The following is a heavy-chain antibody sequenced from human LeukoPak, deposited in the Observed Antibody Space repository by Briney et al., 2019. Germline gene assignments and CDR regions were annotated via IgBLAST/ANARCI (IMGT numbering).Heavy chain of an antibody. CDR2: IKDAGNDT. D-gene: IGHD3-16*01. J-gene: IGHJ4*02. V-gene: IGHV3-74*01. Sequence: PGGSLRLSCAASGFTFSSHWMHWVRQTPGKGLVWVSGIKDAGNDTAYADSVRGRFTISRDNAKNTLYLHMDSLRAEDTAIYYCARDMNPTVFDFWGQGTLVTVS. CDR1: GFTFSSHW. CDR3: ARDMNPTVFDF.